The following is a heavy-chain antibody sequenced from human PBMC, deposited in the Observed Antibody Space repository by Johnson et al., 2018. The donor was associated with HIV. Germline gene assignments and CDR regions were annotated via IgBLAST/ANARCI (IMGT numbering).Heavy chain of an antibody. D-gene: IGHD5-12*01. Sequence: VQLVESGGGLVQPGRSLRLSCAASRFMFDDYAMHWVRQAPGKGLEWVSGISWNSGTTGYADSVKGRFTISRDNAKNSLYLQMNSLRTEDTALYYCARGRITLYIVDLRGGSFDMWGQGTAVTVSS. J-gene: IGHJ3*02. CDR2: ISWNSGTT. CDR1: RFMFDDYA. V-gene: IGHV3-9*01. CDR3: ARGRITLYIVDLRGGSFDM.